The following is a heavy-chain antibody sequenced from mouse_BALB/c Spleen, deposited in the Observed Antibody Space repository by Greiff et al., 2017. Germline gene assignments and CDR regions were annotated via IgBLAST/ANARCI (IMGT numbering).Heavy chain of an antibody. J-gene: IGHJ4*01. D-gene: IGHD2-3*01. Sequence: EVKLMESGGGLVKPGGSLKLSCAASGFTFSSYAMSWVRQTPEKRLEWVASISSGGSTYYPDSVKGRFTISRDNARNILYLQMSSLRSEDTAMYYCARRWLLPEYYAMDYWGQGTSVTVSS. CDR1: GFTFSSYA. CDR3: ARRWLLPEYYAMDY. CDR2: ISSGGST. V-gene: IGHV5-6-5*01.